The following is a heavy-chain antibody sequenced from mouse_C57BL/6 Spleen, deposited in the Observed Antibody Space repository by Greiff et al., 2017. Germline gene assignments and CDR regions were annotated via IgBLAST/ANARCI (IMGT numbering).Heavy chain of an antibody. V-gene: IGHV1-78*01. CDR2: IYPRDGST. CDR3: ANYYYDDPAWFAY. Sequence: QVQLQQSDAELVKPGASVKISCKVSGYTFTDHTIHWMKQRPEQGLEWIGNIYPRDGSTKYNEKFKGKATLTADKSSSTAYMQLNSLTSEDSAVYFCANYYYDDPAWFAYWGQGTLVTVSA. D-gene: IGHD2-4*01. CDR1: GYTFTDHT. J-gene: IGHJ3*01.